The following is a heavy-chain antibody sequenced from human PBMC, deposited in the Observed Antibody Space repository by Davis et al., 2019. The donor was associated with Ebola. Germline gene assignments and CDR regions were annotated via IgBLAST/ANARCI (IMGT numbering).Heavy chain of an antibody. CDR2: IYSGGST. V-gene: IGHV3-53*04. CDR1: GFTVSSNY. CDR3: ASIVRRLDTAWDDY. J-gene: IGHJ4*02. D-gene: IGHD5-18*01. Sequence: GESLKISCAASGFTVSSNYMSWVRQAPGKGLEWVSVIYSGGSTYYADSVKGRFTIPRHNSKNTLYLQMNSLRAEDTAVYYCASIVRRLDTAWDDYWGQGTLVTVSS.